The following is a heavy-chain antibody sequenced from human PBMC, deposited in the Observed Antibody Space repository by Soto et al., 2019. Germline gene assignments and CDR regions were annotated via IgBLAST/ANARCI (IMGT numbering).Heavy chain of an antibody. J-gene: IGHJ6*02. CDR2: ISFDGSNR. CDR3: ARGVMSGASFYALDV. Sequence: HPGGSLRLSCAASGFTVSTYGMYWVRQAPGKGLEWLAVISFDGSNRYYADSVKGRFTISRDNSENTLFLQMSSLRPDDTAVYHCARGVMSGASFYALDVWGQGTTVTVSS. V-gene: IGHV3-30*03. CDR1: GFTVSTYG. D-gene: IGHD2-15*01.